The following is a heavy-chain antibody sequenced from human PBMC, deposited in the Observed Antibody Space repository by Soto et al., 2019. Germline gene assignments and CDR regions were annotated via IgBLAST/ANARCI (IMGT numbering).Heavy chain of an antibody. D-gene: IGHD6-6*01. CDR1: GFTFSNYG. J-gene: IGHJ4*02. V-gene: IGHV3-30*18. Sequence: QVQLVESGGGVVQPGRSLRLSCSASGFTFSNYGMQWVRQAPGKGLEWVAVISYDGTAKLYAESVKARFTISRDDLKNMIYLQMDSLRAEDTAVYYCAKEASKYTSSNFDYWGQGSLVTVSS. CDR3: AKEASKYTSSNFDY. CDR2: ISYDGTAK.